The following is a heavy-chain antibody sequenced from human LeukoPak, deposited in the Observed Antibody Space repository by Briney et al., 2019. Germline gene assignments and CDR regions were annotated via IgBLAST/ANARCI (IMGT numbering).Heavy chain of an antibody. D-gene: IGHD3-10*01. V-gene: IGHV3-53*05. J-gene: IGHJ3*02. Sequence: LSLTCTVSGGSINSGSYYWSWIRQAPGKGLEWVSVIYSGGSTYYADSVKGRFTISRDNSKNTLYLQMNSLRAEDTAVYYCARDFFTMVRGAQSRGAFDIWGQGTMVTVSS. CDR2: IYSGGST. CDR1: GGSINSGSYY. CDR3: ARDFFTMVRGAQSRGAFDI.